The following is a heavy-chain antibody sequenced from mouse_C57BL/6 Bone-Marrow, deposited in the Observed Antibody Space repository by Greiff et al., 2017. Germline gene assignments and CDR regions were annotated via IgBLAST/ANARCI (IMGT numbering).Heavy chain of an antibody. CDR2: IDPSDSYT. D-gene: IGHD2-4*01. CDR1: GYTFTSYW. J-gene: IGHJ2*01. CDR3: ARWDDYDLDY. V-gene: IGHV1-69*01. Sequence: VQLQQPGAELVMPGASVKLSCKASGYTFTSYWMHWVKQRPGQGLEWIGEIDPSDSYTNYNQKFKGKSTLTVDKSSSTAYMQLSSLTSEDSAVYDCARWDDYDLDYWGQGTTLTVSS.